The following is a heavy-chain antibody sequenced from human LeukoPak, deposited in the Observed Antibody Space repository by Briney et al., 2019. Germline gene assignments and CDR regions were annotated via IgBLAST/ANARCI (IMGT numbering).Heavy chain of an antibody. CDR3: AREESWLQLDY. Sequence: GGSLRLSCAASGFTFISYAMIWVRQAPGKGLEWVSTISGSGGGTYYADSVKGRFTISRDNAKNSLYLQMNSLRAEDTAVYYCAREESWLQLDYWGQGTLVTVSS. V-gene: IGHV3-23*01. J-gene: IGHJ4*02. CDR1: GFTFISYA. CDR2: ISGSGGGT. D-gene: IGHD5-24*01.